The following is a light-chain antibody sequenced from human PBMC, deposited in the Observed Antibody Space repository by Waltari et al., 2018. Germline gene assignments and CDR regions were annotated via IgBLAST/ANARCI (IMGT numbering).Light chain of an antibody. CDR3: SSPSTNNIVV. Sequence: QSALTQPASVSASPGQSITISCTGTSGDIGGSDFVSWYHHHPGRAPKVLIFDVNHRPSGISDRFSGSKSGNTASQTISGLQTEDDADYFCSSPSTNNIVVFGGGTKVTVL. CDR1: SGDIGGSDF. V-gene: IGLV2-14*01. CDR2: DVN. J-gene: IGLJ2*01.